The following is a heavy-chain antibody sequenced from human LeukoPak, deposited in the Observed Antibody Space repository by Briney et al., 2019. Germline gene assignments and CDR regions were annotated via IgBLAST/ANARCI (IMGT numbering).Heavy chain of an antibody. J-gene: IGHJ4*02. CDR1: GGSLGDTTYF. CDR2: IYYSGKA. V-gene: IGHV4-39*01. D-gene: IGHD6-13*01. CDR3: TRHRGPAAAADY. Sequence: PSETLSLTCTVSGGSLGDTTYFWGWIRQPPGRGLEWIANIYYSGKAYYSPSLKSRVTISADMSRNQFFLRLGSVTAADTAVYYCTRHRGPAAAADYWGQGTLVTVSS.